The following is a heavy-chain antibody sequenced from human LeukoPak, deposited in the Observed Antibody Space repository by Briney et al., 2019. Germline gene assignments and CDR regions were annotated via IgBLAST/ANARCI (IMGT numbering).Heavy chain of an antibody. V-gene: IGHV1-18*01. J-gene: IGHJ4*02. CDR3: ARELAAAGTPSY. CDR1: GYTFTSYG. Sequence: ASVKVSCKASGYTFTSYGISWVRQAPGQGLEWMGWISAYNGNTNYAQKLQGRVTMTTDTSTSTAYMGLRSLRSDDTAVYYCARELAAAGTPSYWGQGTLVTVSS. CDR2: ISAYNGNT. D-gene: IGHD6-13*01.